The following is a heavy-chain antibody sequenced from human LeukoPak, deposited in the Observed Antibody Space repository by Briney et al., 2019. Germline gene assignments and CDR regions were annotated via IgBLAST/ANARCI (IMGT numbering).Heavy chain of an antibody. V-gene: IGHV3-21*01. CDR2: ISSSSSYI. CDR3: ARSGTGTTYYYYMDV. J-gene: IGHJ6*03. CDR1: GFTFSSYS. Sequence: GGSLRLSCAASGFTFSSYSMNWVCQAPGKGLEWVSSISSSSSYIYYADSVKGRFTISRDNAKNSLYLQMNSLRAEDTAVYYCARSGTGTTYYYYMDVWGKGTTVTVSS. D-gene: IGHD1-7*01.